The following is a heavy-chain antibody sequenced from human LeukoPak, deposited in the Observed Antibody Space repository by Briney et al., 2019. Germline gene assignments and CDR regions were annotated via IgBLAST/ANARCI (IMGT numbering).Heavy chain of an antibody. V-gene: IGHV1-2*02. J-gene: IGHJ4*02. CDR3: ARVHSGYDFSYYFDY. CDR1: GCTFTGYY. Sequence: GASVKVSCKASGCTFTGYYMHWVRQAPGQGLEWMGWINPNSGGTNYAQKFQGRVTMTRDTSISTAYMELSRLRSDDTAVYYCARVHSGYDFSYYFDYWGQGTLVTVSS. CDR2: INPNSGGT. D-gene: IGHD5-12*01.